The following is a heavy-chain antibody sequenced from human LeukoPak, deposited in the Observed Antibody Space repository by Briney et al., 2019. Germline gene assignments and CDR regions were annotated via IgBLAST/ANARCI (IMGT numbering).Heavy chain of an antibody. D-gene: IGHD6-13*01. J-gene: IGHJ3*02. CDR3: ARDRMTGYSIRMGAFDI. CDR2: IIPIFGTA. Sequence: ASVKVSCKASGGTFSSYAISWVRQAPGQGLEWMGGIIPIFGTANYAQKFQGRVTITADESTSTAYMELSSLRSEDTAVYYCARDRMTGYSIRMGAFDIWGQGTMVTVSS. CDR1: GGTFSSYA. V-gene: IGHV1-69*13.